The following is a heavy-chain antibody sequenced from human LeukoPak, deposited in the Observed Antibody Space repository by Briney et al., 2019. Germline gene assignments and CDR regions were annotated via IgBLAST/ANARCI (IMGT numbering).Heavy chain of an antibody. CDR2: ISSSSSSYI. J-gene: IGHJ6*03. CDR1: GFTFSSYS. CDR3: ARANDNYYYYYMDV. D-gene: IGHD3-9*01. V-gene: IGHV3-21*01. Sequence: GGSLRLSCAASGFTFSSYSMNWVRQAPGKGLEWVSSISSSSSSYIYYADSVKGRFTISRDNAKKSLYLQMNSLRAEDTAVYYCARANDNYYYYYMDVWGKGTTVTISS.